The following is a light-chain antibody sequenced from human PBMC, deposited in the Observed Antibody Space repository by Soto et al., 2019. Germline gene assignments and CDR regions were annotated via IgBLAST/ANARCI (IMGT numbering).Light chain of an antibody. CDR1: QNIKNY. Sequence: DLQMTQSPSSLSASVGDRVTITCRASQNIKNYLIWFQHKPGKAPKLLIYAASSLQSGVPSRFSGTGSGTDFTLPISSLQPEDFATYSCQQSYTTPWTFGQGTKVDI. CDR2: AAS. V-gene: IGKV1-39*01. CDR3: QQSYTTPWT. J-gene: IGKJ1*01.